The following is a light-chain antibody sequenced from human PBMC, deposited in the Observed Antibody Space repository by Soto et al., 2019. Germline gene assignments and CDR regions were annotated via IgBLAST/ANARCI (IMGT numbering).Light chain of an antibody. Sequence: DFPMTQSPSSLSASVGDRVTITCRASQSIGTYLNWYQQKPGKAPKLLFYAASTLQSGVPSRFSGSVSGTDFTLTISGLHPEDVATYYWHQSYSIPPFTFGPGTKVDIK. CDR3: HQSYSIPPFT. J-gene: IGKJ3*01. CDR2: AAS. CDR1: QSIGTY. V-gene: IGKV1-39*01.